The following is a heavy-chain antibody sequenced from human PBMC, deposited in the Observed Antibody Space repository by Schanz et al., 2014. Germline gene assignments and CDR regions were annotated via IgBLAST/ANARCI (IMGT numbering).Heavy chain of an antibody. D-gene: IGHD3-3*01. CDR1: GVSISSNDFY. CDR2: SHYSGTT. CDR3: ARSTYDFWSAFDY. V-gene: IGHV4-39*07. J-gene: IGHJ4*02. Sequence: QLQLQESGPGLVKPSETLSLTCTVSGVSISSNDFYWGWIRQPPGKGLECIGTSHYSGTTHYNPSLLSRVTIAVDTSKNQFSLKLYSVTAADTAVYYCARSTYDFWSAFDYWGQGILVAVSS.